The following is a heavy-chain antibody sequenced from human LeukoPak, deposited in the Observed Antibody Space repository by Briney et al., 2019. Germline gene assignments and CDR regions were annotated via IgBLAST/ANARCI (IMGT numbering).Heavy chain of an antibody. J-gene: IGHJ4*02. CDR3: ARQSEIVDFDY. V-gene: IGHV4-39*01. CDR2: IYYSGST. Sequence: SETLSLTCTVSGGSISSSSYYWGWIRQPPGKGLEWIGSIYYSGSTYYNPSLKSRVTISVDTSKNQFSLKLSSVTAADTAVYYCARQSEIVDFDYWGQGTLVTVSS. CDR1: GGSISSSSYY. D-gene: IGHD2-15*01.